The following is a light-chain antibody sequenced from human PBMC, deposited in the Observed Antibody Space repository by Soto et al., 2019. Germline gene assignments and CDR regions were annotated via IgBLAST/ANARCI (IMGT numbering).Light chain of an antibody. CDR1: QSVSSY. Sequence: EIVLTQSPATLSLSPGERATLSCRASQSVSSYLAWYQQKPGQAPRLLIYDASNRATGIPAGFSGSGSGTDFTLTISSLEPQDFAVYYCQQRSKWWAFGQGTKVEIK. V-gene: IGKV3-11*01. CDR3: QQRSKWWA. J-gene: IGKJ1*01. CDR2: DAS.